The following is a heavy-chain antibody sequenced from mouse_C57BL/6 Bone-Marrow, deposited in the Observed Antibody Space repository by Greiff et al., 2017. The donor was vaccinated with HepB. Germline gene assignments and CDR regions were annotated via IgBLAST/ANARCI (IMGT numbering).Heavy chain of an antibody. Sequence: EVKLMESEGGLVQPGSSMKLSCTASGFTFSDYYMAWVRQVPEKGLEWVANINYDGSSTYYLDSLKSRFIISRDNAKNILYLQMSSLKSEDTATYYCARDKDYGSSPHWYFDVWGTATTVTVSS. D-gene: IGHD1-1*01. V-gene: IGHV5-16*01. J-gene: IGHJ1*03. CDR1: GFTFSDYY. CDR2: INYDGSST. CDR3: ARDKDYGSSPHWYFDV.